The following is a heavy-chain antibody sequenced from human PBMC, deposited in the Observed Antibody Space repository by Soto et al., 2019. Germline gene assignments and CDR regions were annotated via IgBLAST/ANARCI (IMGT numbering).Heavy chain of an antibody. D-gene: IGHD3-10*01. CDR3: ATLSYGSGSYYVYYYGMDV. CDR1: GYALTELS. V-gene: IGHV1-24*01. CDR2: FDPEDGET. Sequence: ASAKVSWKVSGYALTELSLHWVRQAPGKGLEWMGGFDPEDGETIYAQKFQGRVTMTEDTSTDTAYMELSSLRSEDTAVYYCATLSYGSGSYYVYYYGMDVRGQGTTVTVSS. J-gene: IGHJ6*02.